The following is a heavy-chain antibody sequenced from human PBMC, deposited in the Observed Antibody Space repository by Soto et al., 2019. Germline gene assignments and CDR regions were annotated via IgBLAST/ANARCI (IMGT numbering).Heavy chain of an antibody. CDR3: ARPHVSSSYYFDY. J-gene: IGHJ4*02. CDR1: GYTFTSYA. Sequence: QVQLVQSGAEVKKPGASVKVSCKASGYTFTSYAMHWVRQAPGQRLEWMGWINAGNGNTKYSQKFQGRVTITRDTPARTAYMELSSPRSEEPAVYYCARPHVSSSYYFDYWGQGTLVTVSS. D-gene: IGHD6-13*01. V-gene: IGHV1-3*01. CDR2: INAGNGNT.